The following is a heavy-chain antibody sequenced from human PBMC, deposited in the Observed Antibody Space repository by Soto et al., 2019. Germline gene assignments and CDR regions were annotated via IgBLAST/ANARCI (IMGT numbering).Heavy chain of an antibody. J-gene: IGHJ4*02. V-gene: IGHV3-11*06. D-gene: IGHD1-26*01. Sequence: VKLVESGGGLVKPGGSLRLSCAASGFTFSAYYMSWIRQAPGKGLEWVSYISSSSSDTNYADSVRGRFTISRDNAKNSLYLQMNGLRAEDTAVYYCARDIARVGDTYYYDYWGQGTLVTVSS. CDR1: GFTFSAYY. CDR2: ISSSSSDT. CDR3: ARDIARVGDTYYYDY.